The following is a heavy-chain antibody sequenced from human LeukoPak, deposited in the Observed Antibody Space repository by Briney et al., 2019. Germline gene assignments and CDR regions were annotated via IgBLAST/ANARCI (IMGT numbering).Heavy chain of an antibody. D-gene: IGHD6-13*01. CDR1: GFTFSNAL. CDR2: IKSKTGGGTP. CDR3: AGVSRSSWYDY. Sequence: PAGSLRLSCAASGFTFSNALMSWVRQAPGKGLEWVGRIKSKTGGGTPDYAAPVKGRFTISRDDSKNTLYLQMNSLKTEDTAVYYCAGVSRSSWYDYWGQGTLVTVSS. V-gene: IGHV3-15*01. J-gene: IGHJ4*02.